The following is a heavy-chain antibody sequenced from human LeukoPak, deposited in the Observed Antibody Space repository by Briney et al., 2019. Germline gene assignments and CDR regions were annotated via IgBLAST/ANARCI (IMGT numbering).Heavy chain of an antibody. J-gene: IGHJ4*02. CDR3: ARDYYDSSGYYYLLLYYFDY. CDR1: GYTFTGYY. V-gene: IGHV1-2*02. D-gene: IGHD3-22*01. CDR2: INPNSGGT. Sequence: ASVKVSCKASGYTFTGYYMHWVRQAPGQGLEWMGWINPNSGGTNYAQKFQGRVTMTRGTSISTAYMELSRLRSDDTAVYYCARDYYDSSGYYYLLLYYFDYWGQGTLVTVSS.